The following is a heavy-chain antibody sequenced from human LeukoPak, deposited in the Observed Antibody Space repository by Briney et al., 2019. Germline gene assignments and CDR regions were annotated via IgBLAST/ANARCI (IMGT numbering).Heavy chain of an antibody. Sequence: ASVKVSCKASGYTFTSYGISWVRQAPGQGLEWMGWISAYNGNTNYAQKLQGRVTMTTDTSTSTAYMELRSLRSDDTAVYYCARGLDTYYYDSSGYQHLDYWGQGTLVTVSS. CDR1: GYTFTSYG. CDR3: ARGLDTYYYDSSGYQHLDY. V-gene: IGHV1-18*01. D-gene: IGHD3-22*01. CDR2: ISAYNGNT. J-gene: IGHJ4*02.